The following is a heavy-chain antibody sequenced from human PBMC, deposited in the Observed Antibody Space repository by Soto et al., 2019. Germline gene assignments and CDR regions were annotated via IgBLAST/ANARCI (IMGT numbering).Heavy chain of an antibody. CDR3: ARPHGGSSGWDNWFDP. V-gene: IGHV4-59*01. D-gene: IGHD6-25*01. CDR1: GGSISSYY. CDR2: IYYSGST. J-gene: IGHJ5*02. Sequence: SQTLCVPWSVAGGSISSYYWSWILQTPGKGLEWIGYIYYSGSTNYNPSLKSRVTISVDTSKNQFSLKLSSVTAADTAVYYCARPHGGSSGWDNWFDPWGQGTLVTVSS.